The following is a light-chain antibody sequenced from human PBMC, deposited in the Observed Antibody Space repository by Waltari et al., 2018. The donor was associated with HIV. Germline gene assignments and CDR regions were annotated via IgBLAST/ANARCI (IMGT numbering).Light chain of an antibody. CDR3: QQRSDWHALT. Sequence: EIVLTQSPAALSLSPGERATLSCRASQSVPSYLAWYQQKPGQAPRLRIYDASLRATGIPARFSGSGPGTDFTLAISSLQPEDSAIYYCQQRSDWHALTFGGGTKVEIK. J-gene: IGKJ4*01. CDR1: QSVPSY. CDR2: DAS. V-gene: IGKV3D-11*02.